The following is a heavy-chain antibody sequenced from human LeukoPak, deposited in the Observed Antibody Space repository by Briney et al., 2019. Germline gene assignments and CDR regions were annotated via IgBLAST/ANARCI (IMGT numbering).Heavy chain of an antibody. CDR2: IYTSGST. Sequence: SETLSLTCTVSGGSISSYYWSWLRQPAGKGLEWIGRIYTSGSTNYNPYLKSRVTMSVDTSKNQFSLKLSSVTAADTAVYYCARQIRGYSYGYSSWGQGTLVTVSS. D-gene: IGHD5-18*01. CDR3: ARQIRGYSYGYSS. V-gene: IGHV4-4*07. CDR1: GGSISSYY. J-gene: IGHJ4*02.